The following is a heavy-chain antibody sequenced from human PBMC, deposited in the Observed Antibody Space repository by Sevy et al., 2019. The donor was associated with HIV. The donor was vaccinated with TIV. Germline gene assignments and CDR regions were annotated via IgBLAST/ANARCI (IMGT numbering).Heavy chain of an antibody. D-gene: IGHD3-22*01. CDR3: ARGGSYYHDSSGWSVWFDP. CDR1: GGSFSSDDYS. V-gene: IGHV4-61*02. Sequence: SETLSLTCTVSGGSFSSDDYSWSWIRQPAGKGLEWIGLIYTSGSTSYDPSLRSRVSMSVDTSKNLFSLRLSSVTAADTAVYYCARGGSYYHDSSGWSVWFDPWGQGTPVTVSS. CDR2: IYTSGST. J-gene: IGHJ5*02.